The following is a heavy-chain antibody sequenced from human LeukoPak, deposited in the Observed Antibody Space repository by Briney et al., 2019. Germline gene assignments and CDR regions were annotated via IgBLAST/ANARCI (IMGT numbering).Heavy chain of an antibody. CDR2: ISGSGGST. Sequence: PGGSLRLSSAASGFTFSSYAMSWVRQAPGKGLEWVSAISGSGGSTYYADSVKGRFTISRDNSKNTLYLQMNSLRAEDTAVYYCAKNYDFWSGYLGYWGQGTLVTVSS. D-gene: IGHD3-3*01. CDR1: GFTFSSYA. J-gene: IGHJ4*02. V-gene: IGHV3-23*01. CDR3: AKNYDFWSGYLGY.